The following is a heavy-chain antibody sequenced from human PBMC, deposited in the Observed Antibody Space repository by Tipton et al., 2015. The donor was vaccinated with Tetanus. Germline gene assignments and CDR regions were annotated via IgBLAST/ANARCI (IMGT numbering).Heavy chain of an antibody. CDR1: GYTFTSYG. CDR3: ARVDCSGGSCYSHYYYGMDV. V-gene: IGHV1-18*04. D-gene: IGHD2-15*01. Sequence: QLVQSGAEVKKPGASVKVSCKASGYTFTSYGISWVRQAPGQGLEWMGWISAYNGNTNYAQKLQGRVTMTPDTSTSTAYMELRSLRSDDTAVYYCARVDCSGGSCYSHYYYGMDVWGQGTTVTVSS. J-gene: IGHJ6*02. CDR2: ISAYNGNT.